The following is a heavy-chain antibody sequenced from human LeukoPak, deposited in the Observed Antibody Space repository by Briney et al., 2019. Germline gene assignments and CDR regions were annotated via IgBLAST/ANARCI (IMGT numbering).Heavy chain of an antibody. CDR3: ARGSSYYGDYFRMDV. CDR1: GGSFSGYY. Sequence: PSETLSLTCAVYGGSFSGYYWSWLRQPPGKGLEWIGEINHSGSTNYNPSLKSRVTISVDTSKNQFSLKLSSVTAADTAVYYCARGSSYYGDYFRMDVWGKGTTVTVSS. J-gene: IGHJ6*04. V-gene: IGHV4-34*01. CDR2: INHSGST. D-gene: IGHD4-17*01.